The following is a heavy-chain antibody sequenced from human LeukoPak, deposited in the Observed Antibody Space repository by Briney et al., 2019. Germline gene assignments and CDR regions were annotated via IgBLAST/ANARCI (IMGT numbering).Heavy chain of an antibody. CDR1: GFRFSNCA. Sequence: GGSLRLSCAASGFRFSNCAMNWVRQAPGKRPEWLAGINDRGDYAYYEESVQGRFIISRDNSKSTLYLQMDSLRAEDTALYYCAKAVGPWPTGYYGMDVWGQGTTVTVS. J-gene: IGHJ6*02. D-gene: IGHD3-9*01. CDR3: AKAVGPWPTGYYGMDV. CDR2: INDRGDYA. V-gene: IGHV3-23*01.